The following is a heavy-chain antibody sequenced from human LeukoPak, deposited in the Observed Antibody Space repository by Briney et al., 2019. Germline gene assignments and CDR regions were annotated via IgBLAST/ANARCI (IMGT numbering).Heavy chain of an antibody. Sequence: ASVKVSCKASGYTFTGYYMHWVRQAPGQGLEWMGWINPNSGGTNYAQKFQGWVTMTRDTSISTAYMELNSLRAEDTAVHYCAKRVAEGYSDYWGQGTLVTVSS. D-gene: IGHD2-15*01. V-gene: IGHV1-2*04. CDR3: AKRVAEGYSDY. CDR1: GYTFTGYY. J-gene: IGHJ4*02. CDR2: INPNSGGT.